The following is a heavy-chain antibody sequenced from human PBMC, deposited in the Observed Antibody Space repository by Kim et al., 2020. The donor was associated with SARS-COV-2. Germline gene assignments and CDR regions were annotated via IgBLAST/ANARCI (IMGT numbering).Heavy chain of an antibody. Sequence: SETLSLTCAVSGGSISSYYWSWIRQPPGKGLEWIGGINYRGGSTYNASSMRRRTTIAEASSKHMFFLHMTLMTADTTAVYYWGGDSITGYCLGVYFGFWG. CDR3: GGDSITGYCLGVYFGF. J-gene: IGHJ4*01. V-gene: IGHV4-34*11. CDR1: GGSISSYY. D-gene: IGHD3-16*01. CDR2: INYRGGST.